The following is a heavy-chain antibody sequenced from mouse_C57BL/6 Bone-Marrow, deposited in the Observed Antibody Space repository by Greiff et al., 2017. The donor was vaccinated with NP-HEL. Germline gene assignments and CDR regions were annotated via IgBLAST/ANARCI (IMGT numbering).Heavy chain of an antibody. CDR1: GFTFSDYG. CDR3: ARLGLRDYFDY. CDR2: ISNLAYSI. V-gene: IGHV5-15*01. J-gene: IGHJ2*01. Sequence: EVKLMESGGGLVQPGGSLKLSCAASGFTFSDYGMAWVRQAPRKGPEWVAFISNLAYSIYYADTVTGRFTISRENAKNTLYLEMSSLRSEDTAMYYCARLGLRDYFDYWGQGTTLTVSS. D-gene: IGHD4-1*01.